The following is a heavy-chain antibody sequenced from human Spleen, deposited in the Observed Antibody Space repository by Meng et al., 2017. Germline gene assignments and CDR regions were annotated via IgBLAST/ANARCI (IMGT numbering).Heavy chain of an antibody. CDR1: GYSITGSYN. CDR3: ARDRGGSYSGTDAMDA. Sequence: SETLSLTCAVSGYSITGSYNWGWIRQPPGKGLEWIGSIYQSGSTYYNPSLKSRVTMSADTSKTQFSLKLTSVTAADTAVYYCARDRGGSYSGTDAMDAWGQGTTVTVSS. CDR2: IYQSGST. V-gene: IGHV4-38-2*02. D-gene: IGHD1-26*01. J-gene: IGHJ6*02.